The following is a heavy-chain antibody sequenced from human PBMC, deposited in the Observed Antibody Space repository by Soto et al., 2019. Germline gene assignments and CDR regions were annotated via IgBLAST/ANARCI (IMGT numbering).Heavy chain of an antibody. CDR1: GFTFSNYA. CDR3: AKDHGWLSHY. V-gene: IGHV3-23*01. D-gene: IGHD3-22*01. Sequence: GGSLRLSCAASGFTFSNYAMSWVRQAPGKGLEWVSAISGSAGSTYYADSVKGRFSISRDNSKNTLYLQMNSLRAEDSAIYYCAKDHGWLSHYWGQGTLVTVSS. J-gene: IGHJ4*02. CDR2: ISGSAGST.